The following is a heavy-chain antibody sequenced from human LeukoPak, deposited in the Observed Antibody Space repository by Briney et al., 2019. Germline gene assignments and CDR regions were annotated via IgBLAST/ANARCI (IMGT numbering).Heavy chain of an antibody. D-gene: IGHD1-26*01. CDR2: IKYDGSRT. CDR3: AKGGGRKDRPFDY. CDR1: GMTFDRHG. Sequence: HPGGSLRLSCVVSGMTFDRHGMHWVRQPPGKGLEWLAFIKYDGSRTDYEDSVQGRFTVSRDNSKNTLYLQMNSLRAEDTAVYYCAKGGGRKDRPFDYWGQGTLVTVSS. V-gene: IGHV3-30*02. J-gene: IGHJ4*02.